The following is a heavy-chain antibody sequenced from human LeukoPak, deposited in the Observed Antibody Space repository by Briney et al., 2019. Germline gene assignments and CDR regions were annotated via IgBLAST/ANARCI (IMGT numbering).Heavy chain of an antibody. Sequence: SGPTLVKPTQTLTLTCTFSGFSLSTSGVGVGWICQPPGKALEWLALIYWDDDKRYSPSLKSRLTITKDTSKNQVVLTMTNMDPVDTATYYCAHRLGGDYVFRYWGQGTLVTVSS. CDR2: IYWDDDK. CDR1: GFSLSTSGVG. J-gene: IGHJ4*02. V-gene: IGHV2-5*02. D-gene: IGHD4-17*01. CDR3: AHRLGGDYVFRY.